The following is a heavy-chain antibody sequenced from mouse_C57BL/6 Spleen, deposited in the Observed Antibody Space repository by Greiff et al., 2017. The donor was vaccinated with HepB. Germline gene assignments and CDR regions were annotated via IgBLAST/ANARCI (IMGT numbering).Heavy chain of an antibody. CDR2: IDPNSGGT. CDR3: ARSEGQLRLLIVIYYAMDY. CDR1: GYTFTSYW. D-gene: IGHD3-2*02. V-gene: IGHV1-72*01. Sequence: VQLQQPGAELVKPGASVKLSCKASGYTFTSYWMHWVKQRPGRGLEWIGRIDPNSGGTKYNEKFKSKATLTVDKPSSTAYMQLSSLTSEDSAVYYCARSEGQLRLLIVIYYAMDYWGQGTSVTVSS. J-gene: IGHJ4*01.